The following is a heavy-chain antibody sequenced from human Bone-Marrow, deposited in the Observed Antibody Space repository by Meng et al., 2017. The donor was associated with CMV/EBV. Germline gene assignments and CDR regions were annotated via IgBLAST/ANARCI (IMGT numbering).Heavy chain of an antibody. Sequence: FTSYDINWVRQATGQGLEWMGWMNPNSGNTGYAQKFQGRVTITRNTSISTAYMELSSLRSEDTAVYYCARAGYSSSWNGHYYYGMDVWGQGTMVTVSS. CDR1: FTSYD. CDR2: MNPNSGNT. J-gene: IGHJ6*02. D-gene: IGHD6-13*01. CDR3: ARAGYSSSWNGHYYYGMDV. V-gene: IGHV1-8*03.